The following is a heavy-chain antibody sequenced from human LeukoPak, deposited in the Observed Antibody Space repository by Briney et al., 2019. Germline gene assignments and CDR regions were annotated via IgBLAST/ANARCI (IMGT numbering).Heavy chain of an antibody. CDR2: IIPIFGTA. CDR3: ESPPEVDTAMAGGFDY. CDR1: GGTFSSYA. V-gene: IGHV1-69*05. J-gene: IGHJ4*02. D-gene: IGHD5-18*01. Sequence: ASVKVSCKASGGTFSSYAISWVRQAPGQGLEWMGGIIPIFGTANYAQKFQGRVTITTDESTSTAYMELSSLRSEDTAVYYCESPPEVDTAMAGGFDYWGQGTLVTVSS.